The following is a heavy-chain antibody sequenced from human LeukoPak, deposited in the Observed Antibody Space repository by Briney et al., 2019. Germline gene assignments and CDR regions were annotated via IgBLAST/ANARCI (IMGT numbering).Heavy chain of an antibody. CDR3: ARGGSPFY. D-gene: IGHD3-10*01. CDR1: GFSLSSHW. CDR2: INGDGIAI. Sequence: VGSLRLSCAGSGFSLSSHWLHCVRHVPGRGLEWVARINGDGIAINYADSVKGRFSISRDNAKNTVYLQMNSLRVEDTAVFYCARGGSPFYWGRGTPVTVSS. V-gene: IGHV3-74*01. J-gene: IGHJ4*02.